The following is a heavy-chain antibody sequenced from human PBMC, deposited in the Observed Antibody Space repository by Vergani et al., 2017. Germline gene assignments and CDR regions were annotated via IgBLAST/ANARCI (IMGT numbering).Heavy chain of an antibody. V-gene: IGHV3-30*04. J-gene: IGHJ4*02. Sequence: QVQLVESGGGVVQPGRSLRLSCAASGFTFSNYAMHWVRQASGKGLEWVAVISYDESNKYYADSVKGRFTISRDNSKNTLYLQMNSLRAEDTAVYYCARDTVIDYWGQGTLVTVSS. D-gene: IGHD3-16*02. CDR1: GFTFSNYA. CDR2: ISYDESNK. CDR3: ARDTVIDY.